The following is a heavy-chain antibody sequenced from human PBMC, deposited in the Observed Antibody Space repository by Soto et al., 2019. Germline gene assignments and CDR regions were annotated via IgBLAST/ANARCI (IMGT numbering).Heavy chain of an antibody. CDR3: VKPPAYYIHSNSYYPI. D-gene: IGHD3-10*01. CDR2: IGNNRGST. CDR1: GFTFSSYS. J-gene: IGHJ4*02. V-gene: IGHV3-64D*06. Sequence: PGGSLRLSCSASGFTFSSYSIHWVRQAPGKGLEYVASIGNNRGSTFYADAVKGRFPISRDNSKNTLYLQMNSLRDEDTADYSCVKPPAYYIHSNSYYPIGGPGALVTVSS.